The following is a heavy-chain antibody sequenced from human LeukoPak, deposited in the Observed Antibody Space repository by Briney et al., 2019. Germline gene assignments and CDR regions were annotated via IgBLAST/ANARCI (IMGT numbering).Heavy chain of an antibody. CDR3: ARAMRWLSDY. Sequence: PGGSLRLSCAASRFTFSSYEMNWVRQAPGKGLEWVSYIISSGSNIYYADSVKGRFTISIDSAKNSLCLQMNSLRAEDTAVYYCARAMRWLSDYWGQGTLVTVSS. D-gene: IGHD5-24*01. CDR2: IISSGSNI. V-gene: IGHV3-48*03. J-gene: IGHJ4*02. CDR1: RFTFSSYE.